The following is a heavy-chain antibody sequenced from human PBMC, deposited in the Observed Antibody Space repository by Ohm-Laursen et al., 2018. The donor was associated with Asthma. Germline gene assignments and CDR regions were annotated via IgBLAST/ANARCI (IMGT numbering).Heavy chain of an antibody. V-gene: IGHV3-30*03. Sequence: SLRLSCTAPGFTFSSYGMHWVRQAPGKGLEWVAVISYDGSNKYYADSVKGRFTISRDNSKNTLYLQMNSLRAEDTAVYYCARAPTITTIFYSWGLGTLVTVSS. D-gene: IGHD4-11*01. CDR3: ARAPTITTIFYS. J-gene: IGHJ5*02. CDR2: ISYDGSNK. CDR1: GFTFSSYG.